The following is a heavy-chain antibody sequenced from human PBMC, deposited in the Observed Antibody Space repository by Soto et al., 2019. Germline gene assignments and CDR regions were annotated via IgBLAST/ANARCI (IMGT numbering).Heavy chain of an antibody. CDR2: FDPEDGET. Sequence: ASVKVSCKASGYTFTNYGITWVRQAPGQGLEWMGGFDPEDGETIYAQKFQGRVTMTEDTSTDTAYMELSSLRSEDTAVYYCARSWFDPWGQGTLVTVSS. J-gene: IGHJ5*02. CDR3: ARSWFDP. V-gene: IGHV1-24*01. CDR1: GYTFTNYG.